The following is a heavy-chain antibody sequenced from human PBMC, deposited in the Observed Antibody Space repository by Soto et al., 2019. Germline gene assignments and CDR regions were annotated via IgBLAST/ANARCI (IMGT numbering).Heavy chain of an antibody. CDR3: ARGYFIAAAGTSHWFDP. CDR2: IYHSGST. D-gene: IGHD6-13*01. J-gene: IGHJ5*02. Sequence: SETLSLTCAVSGGSISSSNWWSWVRQPPGKGLEWIGEIYHSGSTNYNPSLKSRVTISVDKSKNQFSLKLSSVTAADTAVYYCARGYFIAAAGTSHWFDPWGRGTLVTVSS. V-gene: IGHV4-4*02. CDR1: GGSISSSNW.